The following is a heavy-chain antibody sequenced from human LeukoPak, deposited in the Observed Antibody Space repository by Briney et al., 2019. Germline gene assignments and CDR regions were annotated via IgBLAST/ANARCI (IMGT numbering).Heavy chain of an antibody. CDR2: IYYSGST. CDR3: ARSDCSSTSCYSWFSWFDP. D-gene: IGHD2-2*01. Sequence: TTSETLSLTCTVSGGSISSGGYYWSWIRQHPGKGLEWIGYIYYSGSTYYNPSLKSRVTISVDTSKNQFSLKLSSVTAADTAVYYCARSDCSSTSCYSWFSWFDPWGQGTLVTVSS. CDR1: GGSISSGGYY. V-gene: IGHV4-31*03. J-gene: IGHJ5*02.